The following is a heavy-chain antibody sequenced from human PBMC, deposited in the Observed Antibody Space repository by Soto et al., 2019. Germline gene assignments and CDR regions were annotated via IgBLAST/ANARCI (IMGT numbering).Heavy chain of an antibody. Sequence: GGSLRLSCAASGFTVSTNSMTWVRQAPGKGLEWVSVIYRGGTTYYADSVKGRFTISRDNSKNTLYLQMNSLRAEDTAVYYCARDQDCSGGSCSVYWGQGTLVTVSS. CDR2: IYRGGTT. V-gene: IGHV3-66*01. CDR1: GFTVSTNS. D-gene: IGHD2-15*01. J-gene: IGHJ4*02. CDR3: ARDQDCSGGSCSVY.